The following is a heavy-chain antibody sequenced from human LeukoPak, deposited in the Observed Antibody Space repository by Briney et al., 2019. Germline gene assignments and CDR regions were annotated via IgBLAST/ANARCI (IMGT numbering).Heavy chain of an antibody. J-gene: IGHJ4*02. Sequence: ASVKVPCKASGYTFTSYGISWVRQAPGQGLEWMGWISAYNGNTNYAQKLQGRVTMTTDTSTSTAYMELRSLRSDDTAVYYCARAGYSSGWDHFDYWGQGTLVTVSS. D-gene: IGHD6-19*01. CDR1: GYTFTSYG. CDR2: ISAYNGNT. V-gene: IGHV1-18*01. CDR3: ARAGYSSGWDHFDY.